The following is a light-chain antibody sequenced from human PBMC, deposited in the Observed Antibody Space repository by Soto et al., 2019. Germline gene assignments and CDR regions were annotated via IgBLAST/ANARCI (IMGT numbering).Light chain of an antibody. J-gene: IGKJ1*01. CDR2: EAS. Sequence: DTPMTQSPSALSASVGDRVTITCRASQSIGRWLAWYQQRPGKAPKLLIYEASTLESGVPSRFSGSRFWTEFTLTISSLQPDDSATYYCQQYNEYPGTFGQGTKVEIK. CDR3: QQYNEYPGT. V-gene: IGKV1-5*03. CDR1: QSIGRW.